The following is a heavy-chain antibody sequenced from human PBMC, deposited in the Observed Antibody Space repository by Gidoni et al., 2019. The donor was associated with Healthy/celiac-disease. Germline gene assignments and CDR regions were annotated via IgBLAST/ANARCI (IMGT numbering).Heavy chain of an antibody. Sequence: QVQLVQSGAEVKKPGSSVKVSCKASGGTFSSYAISWVRQAPGQGLEWMGGIIPSFGKANYEQKFQGRVTITADESTSTAYMELSSLRSEDTAVYYCARGNPDDYSNYGGASPPGYYYYYMDVWGKGTTVTVSS. V-gene: IGHV1-69*01. CDR3: ARGNPDDYSNYGGASPPGYYYYYMDV. CDR1: GGTFSSYA. D-gene: IGHD4-4*01. CDR2: IIPSFGKA. J-gene: IGHJ6*03.